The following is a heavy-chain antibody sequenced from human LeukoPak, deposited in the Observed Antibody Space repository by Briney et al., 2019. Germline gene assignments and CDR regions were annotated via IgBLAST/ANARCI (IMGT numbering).Heavy chain of an antibody. CDR2: IYSGGSK. V-gene: IGHV3-53*01. D-gene: IGHD5-12*01. CDR1: GFTVSSNY. Sequence: PGGSLTLSCAASGFTVSSNYVSWARHAPGKGLEGVSVIYSGGSKYYADSVKGRFTISRDNSKNTLYLQMNSRRAEDTAVYYCARGYSGYDLWGQGTLVTVSS. J-gene: IGHJ4*02. CDR3: ARGYSGYDL.